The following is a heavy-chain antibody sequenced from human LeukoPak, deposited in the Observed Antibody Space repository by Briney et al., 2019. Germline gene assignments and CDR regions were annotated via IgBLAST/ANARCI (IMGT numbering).Heavy chain of an antibody. CDR2: IYYSGST. CDR1: GGSISSSSYY. D-gene: IGHD2-15*01. CDR3: ARGGVVVMYYFDY. Sequence: SETLSLTCTVSGGSISSSSYYWGWIRQPPGKGLEWIGSIYYSGSTYYNPSLKSRVTISVGTSKNQFSLKLSSVTAADTAVYYCARGGVVVMYYFDYWGQGTLVTVSS. J-gene: IGHJ4*02. V-gene: IGHV4-39*07.